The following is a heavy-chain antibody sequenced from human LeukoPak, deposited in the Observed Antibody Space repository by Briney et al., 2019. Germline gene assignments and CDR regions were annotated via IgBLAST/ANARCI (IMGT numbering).Heavy chain of an antibody. V-gene: IGHV5-51*01. CDR2: IYPGDSDT. CDR1: GYSFTSYW. J-gene: IGHJ4*02. Sequence: GESLKISWKGSGYSFTSYWIGWVRQLPGKGLEWMGIIYPGDSDTRYRPSFQGQVTISADKSISTAHVQWSSLKASDTAMYYCARPAYSNGSNFAYWGQGPLVTVSS. D-gene: IGHD6-19*01. CDR3: ARPAYSNGSNFAY.